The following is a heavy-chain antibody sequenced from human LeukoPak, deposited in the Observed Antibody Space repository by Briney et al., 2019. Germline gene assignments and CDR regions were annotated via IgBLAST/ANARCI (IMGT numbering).Heavy chain of an antibody. V-gene: IGHV1-18*01. J-gene: IGHJ3*02. CDR1: GYTFTSYG. D-gene: IGHD2-15*01. Sequence: ASVKVSCKASGYTFTSYGISWVRQAPGQGLEWMGWTSAYNGNTNYAQKLQGRVTMTTDTSTSTAYMELRSLRSDDTAVYYCARVLGNRCSGGSCYSVYAFDIWGQGTMVTVSS. CDR2: TSAYNGNT. CDR3: ARVLGNRCSGGSCYSVYAFDI.